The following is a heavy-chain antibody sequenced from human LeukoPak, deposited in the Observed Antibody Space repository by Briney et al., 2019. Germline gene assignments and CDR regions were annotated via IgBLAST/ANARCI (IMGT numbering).Heavy chain of an antibody. CDR1: GFTFSSYG. V-gene: IGHV3-30*18. CDR2: ISYDGSNK. J-gene: IGHJ4*02. D-gene: IGHD1-26*01. Sequence: PGRSLRLSCAASGFTFSSYGMHWVRQAPGKGLEWVAVISYDGSNKYYADSVKGRFTISRDNSKNTLHLQMHSLRAEDTAVYYFAKDGGWGLLHFSDYWGQGTLVTVSS. CDR3: AKDGGWGLLHFSDY.